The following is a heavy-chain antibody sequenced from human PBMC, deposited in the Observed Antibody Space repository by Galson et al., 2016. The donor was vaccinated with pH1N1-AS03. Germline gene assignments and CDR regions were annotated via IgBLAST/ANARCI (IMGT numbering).Heavy chain of an antibody. CDR3: ARDGGGIIDDALDT. CDR1: GYTFRDYY. Sequence: SVKVSCKASGYTFRDYYIHWVRQAPGQGLEWMGWITPKDDDTNYAPKSQGRVTMTRDLSTNSAYLELKRLTSDDTAVYFCARDGGGIIDDALDTWGQGTLVTVSS. J-gene: IGHJ3*02. D-gene: IGHD2-21*01. V-gene: IGHV1-2*02. CDR2: ITPKDDDT.